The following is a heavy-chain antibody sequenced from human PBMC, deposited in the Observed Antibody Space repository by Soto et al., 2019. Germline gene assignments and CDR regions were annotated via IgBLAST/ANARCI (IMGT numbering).Heavy chain of an antibody. D-gene: IGHD3-22*01. CDR1: GFTFNIYA. V-gene: IGHV3-23*01. J-gene: IGHJ4*02. CDR3: AKDRYLDHDSRGYLFDN. Sequence: EVQLLESGRDLIQPGGSLRLSCAASGFTFNIYAMAWVRQAPGKGLEWVSAISRYGDFTYYADSVEGRFTISRDNSKNTLYLQMNSLRAADTALYYCAKDRYLDHDSRGYLFDNWGQGTLVTVSS. CDR2: ISRYGDFT.